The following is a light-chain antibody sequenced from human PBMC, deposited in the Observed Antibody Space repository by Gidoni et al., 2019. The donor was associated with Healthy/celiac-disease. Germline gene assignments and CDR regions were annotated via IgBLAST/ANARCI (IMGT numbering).Light chain of an antibody. CDR1: QSISSY. CDR3: QQRYSTPPT. V-gene: IGKV1-39*01. J-gene: IGKJ1*01. CDR2: AAS. Sequence: DIQIAQCPSSLSTSGGDRVTITCRASQSISSYLTWYQQKPGQAPKLLIYAASSLATGVPSRFSGSGSGTDFTLTISSLQPEDFATYYCQQRYSTPPTFGQXTKLEIK.